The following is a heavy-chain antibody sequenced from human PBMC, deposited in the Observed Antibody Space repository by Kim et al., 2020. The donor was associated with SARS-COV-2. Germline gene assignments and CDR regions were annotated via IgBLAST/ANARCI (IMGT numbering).Heavy chain of an antibody. D-gene: IGHD6-19*01. Sequence: TYYADAVKGRITISRDNSKNTLYLHRSSLRAEDTAVYYCVNGIAVARLDYWGQGTLGTVSS. CDR2: T. CDR3: VNGIAVARLDY. J-gene: IGHJ4*02. V-gene: IGHV3-64D*09.